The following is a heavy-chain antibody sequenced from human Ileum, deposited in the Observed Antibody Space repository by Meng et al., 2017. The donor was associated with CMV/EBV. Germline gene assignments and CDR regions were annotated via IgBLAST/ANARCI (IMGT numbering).Heavy chain of an antibody. J-gene: IGHJ4*02. D-gene: IGHD1-26*01. V-gene: IGHV3-23*01. CDR1: GFTFSNYA. Sequence: EVRFLELGGVLVPPGGSLGLSCAASGFTFSNYAMTWVRQAPGKGLEWVSVIGGAGDGIQYTDSVKGRFTISRDNSKNTVYLQMNSLRAEDTAVYYCAKYRSLGPIRDFDYWGQGTLVTVSS. CDR3: AKYRSLGPIRDFDY. CDR2: IGGAGDGI.